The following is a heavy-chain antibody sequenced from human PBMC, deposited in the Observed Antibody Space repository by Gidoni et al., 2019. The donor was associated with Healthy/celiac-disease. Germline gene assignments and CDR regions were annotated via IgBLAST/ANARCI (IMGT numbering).Heavy chain of an antibody. CDR2: ISSNGGRT. Sequence: EVQLVESGGGLVQPGGSLRLSCSASGFSFSSYAMHWVRQAPGKGLEYGVAISSNGGRTYYADAVKGRFTISRDNAKNTLYLQMSSLRAEDTAVYYCVKSTLLTVAVYYLDYWGQGTLVTVSS. CDR3: VKSTLLTVAVYYLDY. V-gene: IGHV3-64D*06. D-gene: IGHD3-9*01. J-gene: IGHJ4*02. CDR1: GFSFSSYA.